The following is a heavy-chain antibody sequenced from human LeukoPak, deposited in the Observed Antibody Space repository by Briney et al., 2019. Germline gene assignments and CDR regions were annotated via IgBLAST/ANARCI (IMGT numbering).Heavy chain of an antibody. CDR1: GGSISRYY. D-gene: IGHD6-13*01. V-gene: IGHV4-4*07. Sequence: SETLSLTCTVSGGSISRYYWSWIRQPAGKGREWIGRIYSSGSTVYNPSLKSRVSMSVDTSKNQFSLKLSPVTAADTAVYYCARAAAGYYFDYWGQGTLVTVSS. J-gene: IGHJ4*02. CDR2: IYSSGST. CDR3: ARAAAGYYFDY.